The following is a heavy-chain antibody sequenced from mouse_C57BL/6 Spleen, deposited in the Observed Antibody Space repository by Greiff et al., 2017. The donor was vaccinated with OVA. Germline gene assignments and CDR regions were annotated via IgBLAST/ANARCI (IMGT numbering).Heavy chain of an antibody. D-gene: IGHD2-2*01. Sequence: QVQLKQSGAELVKPGASVKISCKASGYAFSSYWMNWVKQRPGKGLEWIGQIYPGDGDTNYNGKFKGKATLTADKSSSTAYMQLSSLTSEDSAVYFCARTAYGLYYFDYWGQGTTLTVSS. CDR3: ARTAYGLYYFDY. J-gene: IGHJ2*01. V-gene: IGHV1-80*01. CDR2: IYPGDGDT. CDR1: GYAFSSYW.